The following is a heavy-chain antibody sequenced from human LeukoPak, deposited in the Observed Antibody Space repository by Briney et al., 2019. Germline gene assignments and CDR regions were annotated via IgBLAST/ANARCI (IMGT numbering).Heavy chain of an antibody. CDR1: TFTFSNYA. D-gene: IGHD3-22*01. CDR3: AKGPRITMIVVVITHFDY. J-gene: IGHJ4*02. Sequence: AGSLSLSCAASTFTFSNYAMNWDRPAPGKGLEWVSATSGSGGSTYYAVSVKGRFTISRDNSKNTLYLQMNSLRAEDTAVYYCAKGPRITMIVVVITHFDYWGQGTLVTVSS. CDR2: TSGSGGST. V-gene: IGHV3-23*01.